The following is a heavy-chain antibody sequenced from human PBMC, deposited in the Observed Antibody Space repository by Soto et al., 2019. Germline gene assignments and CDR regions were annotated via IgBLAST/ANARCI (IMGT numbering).Heavy chain of an antibody. J-gene: IGHJ5*02. CDR2: IYYSGST. Sequence: SETLSLTCTVSGGSISSGGYYWSWIRQHPGKGLEWIGYIYYSGSTYYNPSLKSRVTISVDTSKNQFSLKLSSVTAADTAVYYCARDLRAVTPYNWFDPWGQGTLVIVSS. CDR3: ARDLRAVTPYNWFDP. CDR1: GGSISSGGYY. D-gene: IGHD4-17*01. V-gene: IGHV4-31*03.